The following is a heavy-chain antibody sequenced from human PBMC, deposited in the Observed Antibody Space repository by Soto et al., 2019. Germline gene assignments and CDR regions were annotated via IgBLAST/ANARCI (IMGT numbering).Heavy chain of an antibody. CDR1: GYSFASFW. Sequence: GASLKISCKGSGYSFASFWIGWVRQMPGKDLERMGIIHPGDSDTRYSPSFQGQVTISADKSLNTAYLQWSSLKASDTAMYYCARLKCLLPYSKYYFDYWGPGTPVTVSS. V-gene: IGHV5-51*01. CDR2: IHPGDSDT. CDR3: ARLKCLLPYSKYYFDY. J-gene: IGHJ4*02. D-gene: IGHD2-15*01.